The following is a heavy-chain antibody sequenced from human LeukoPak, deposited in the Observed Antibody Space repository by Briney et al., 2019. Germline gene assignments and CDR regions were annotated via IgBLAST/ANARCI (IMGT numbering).Heavy chain of an antibody. CDR2: ISSSSSYI. CDR1: GFTFSSYA. V-gene: IGHV3-21*01. CDR3: ASIAARHTQFDY. Sequence: GGSLRLSCAASGFTFSSYAMSWVRQAPGKGLEWVSSISSSSSYIYYADSVKGRFTISRDNAKNSLYLQMNSLRAEDTAVYYCASIAARHTQFDYWGQGTLVTVSS. J-gene: IGHJ4*02. D-gene: IGHD6-6*01.